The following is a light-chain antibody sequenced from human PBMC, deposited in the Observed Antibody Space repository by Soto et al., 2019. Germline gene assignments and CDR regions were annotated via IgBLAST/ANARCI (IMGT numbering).Light chain of an antibody. CDR1: QDISNY. CDR2: DAS. J-gene: IGKJ4*01. Sequence: DIQMTQSPSSLSASVGDRVTITCQASQDISNYLNWYQQKPGKIPQIVIYDASKLETGVPSRFSASGSGTDFTFTISSLQPEDIATYYCQHYDNLPQITFGGGTKVEIK. V-gene: IGKV1-33*01. CDR3: QHYDNLPQIT.